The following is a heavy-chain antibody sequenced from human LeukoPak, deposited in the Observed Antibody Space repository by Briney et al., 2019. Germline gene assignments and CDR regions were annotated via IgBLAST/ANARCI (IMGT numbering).Heavy chain of an antibody. CDR3: ARDGVSREVDY. Sequence: PSETLSLTCAVYGGSFSGYYWSLIRQPPGKGLEWIGKINHSGSTNYNPSLKSRVTISVDTSKNQFSLKLSSVTAADTAVYYCARDGVSREVDYWGQGTLVTVSS. CDR1: GGSFSGYY. J-gene: IGHJ4*02. D-gene: IGHD3-10*01. CDR2: INHSGST. V-gene: IGHV4-34*01.